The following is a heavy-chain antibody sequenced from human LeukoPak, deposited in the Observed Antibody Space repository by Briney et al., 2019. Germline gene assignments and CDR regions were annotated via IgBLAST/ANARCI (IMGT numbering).Heavy chain of an antibody. V-gene: IGHV4-59*01. Sequence: SETLSLTCTVSGGSISSYYWSWIRQPPGKGLEWIGYIYYSGSTNYNPSLKSRVTISVDTSKNQFSLKLSSVTAADTAVYYCASTSYYYDSSGYPFYWGQGTLVTVSS. CDR2: IYYSGST. CDR1: GGSISSYY. J-gene: IGHJ4*02. CDR3: ASTSYYYDSSGYPFY. D-gene: IGHD3-22*01.